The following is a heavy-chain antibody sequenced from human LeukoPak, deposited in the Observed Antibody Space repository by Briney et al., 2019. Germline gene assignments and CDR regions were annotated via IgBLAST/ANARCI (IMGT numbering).Heavy chain of an antibody. CDR1: GFTFSSYA. Sequence: GGSLRLSCAASGFTFSSYAMSWVRQAPGKGLEWVSAISGSGGSTYYADSVKGRFTISRDNSKNTLYLQMNSLRAEDTAVYYCARRDFPYSGNSLSCPAFDIWGQGTMVTVSS. CDR2: ISGSGGST. V-gene: IGHV3-23*01. CDR3: ARRDFPYSGNSLSCPAFDI. J-gene: IGHJ3*02. D-gene: IGHD4-23*01.